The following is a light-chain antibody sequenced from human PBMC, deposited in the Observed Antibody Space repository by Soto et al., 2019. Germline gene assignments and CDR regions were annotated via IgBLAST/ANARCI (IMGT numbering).Light chain of an antibody. J-gene: IGKJ5*01. V-gene: IGKV3-15*01. CDR1: QSVSSN. CDR2: GAS. Sequence: ETVMTQSPATLSVSPGESATLSCRASQSVSSNLAWYQQKPGQAPRLLIYGASTRATGIPDGFSGSGSGTEFTLTISSLQSEDFAVYYCQQYDDWPPVTFGQGTRLDIK. CDR3: QQYDDWPPVT.